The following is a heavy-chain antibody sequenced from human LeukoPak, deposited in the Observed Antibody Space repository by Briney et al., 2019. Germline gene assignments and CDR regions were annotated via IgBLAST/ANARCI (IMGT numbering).Heavy chain of an antibody. Sequence: GGSLRLSCAASGFTFSSYWMHWVRQAPGKGLVWVSRINTDGSSTSYADSVKGRFTISRDNAKNTLYLQMNSLRAEDTAVYYCARDPRSGYDLLYYYYMDVWGKGTTVTVSS. V-gene: IGHV3-74*01. J-gene: IGHJ6*03. CDR2: INTDGSST. D-gene: IGHD3-10*01. CDR3: ARDPRSGYDLLYYYYMDV. CDR1: GFTFSSYW.